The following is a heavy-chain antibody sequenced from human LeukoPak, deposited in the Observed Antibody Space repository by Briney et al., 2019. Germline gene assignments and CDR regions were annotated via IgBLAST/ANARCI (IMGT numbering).Heavy chain of an antibody. CDR2: ISSSSTYT. CDR3: ARAISMVRGVDY. V-gene: IGHV3-21*01. CDR1: GFTFSSYA. D-gene: IGHD3-10*01. Sequence: KPGGSLRLSCAASGFTFSSYAMNWVRQAPGKGLEWVSSISSSSTYTYYADSVKGRFTISRDNAKNSLYLQMNSLRAEDTAVYYCARAISMVRGVDYWGQGTLVTVSS. J-gene: IGHJ4*02.